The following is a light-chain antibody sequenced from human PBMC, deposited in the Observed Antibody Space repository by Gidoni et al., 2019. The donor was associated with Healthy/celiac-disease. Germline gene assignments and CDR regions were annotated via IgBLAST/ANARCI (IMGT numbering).Light chain of an antibody. CDR2: EDN. CDR1: RGSLASNY. J-gene: IGLJ3*02. CDR3: QSYDSSNLHWV. V-gene: IGLV6-57*02. Sequence: FMLTQPHSVSESPGKTVTISCTGSRGSLASNYVQRYQQRPGSAPTTVIYEDNQRPSGVPDRFSGSIDSSSNSASLTISGLKTEDEADYYCQSYDSSNLHWVFGGGTKLTVL.